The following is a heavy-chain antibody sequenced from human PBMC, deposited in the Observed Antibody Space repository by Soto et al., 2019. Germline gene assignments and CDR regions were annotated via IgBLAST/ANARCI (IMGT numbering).Heavy chain of an antibody. J-gene: IGHJ2*01. CDR1: GFTFSSYA. V-gene: IGHV3-64*01. CDR2: ISSNGGST. Sequence: EVQLVESGGGLVQPGGSLRLSCAASGFTFSSYAMHWVRQAPGKGLEYVSAISSNGGSTYYANSVKGRFTISRDNSKNRLYLEMGSVRAVDMAVYYCARTYYGDLTRGYFDLWGRGTLVTVSS. CDR3: ARTYYGDLTRGYFDL. D-gene: IGHD4-17*01.